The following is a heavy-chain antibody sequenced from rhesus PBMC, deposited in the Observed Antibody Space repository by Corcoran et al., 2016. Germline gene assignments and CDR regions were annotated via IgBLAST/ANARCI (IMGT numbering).Heavy chain of an antibody. CDR3: ARSSGWSQSWDY. J-gene: IGHJ4*01. CDR2: INGNSGST. CDR1: GGSISGYYL. V-gene: IGHV4-143*01. Sequence: QVQLQESGPGVVKPSETLSLTCAVSGGSISGYYLWSWIRQPPGKGLEWIGEINGNSGSTNYNPSLKSRVTMSKDAAKNQFSLKLSSVTAADTAVYYCARSSGWSQSWDYWGQGVLVTVSS. D-gene: IGHD6S26*01.